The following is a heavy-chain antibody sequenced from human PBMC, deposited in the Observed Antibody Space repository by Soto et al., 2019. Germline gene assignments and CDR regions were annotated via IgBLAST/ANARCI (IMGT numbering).Heavy chain of an antibody. Sequence: TGGSLRLSCEVSGFSFGSYAFHWVRQAPGKGLEWLSVISYHGREIYYADSVKDRFTISRDNFKKTVYLQMNSLRSDDTALYYCARDQVAATGLFVDWWGQGTLVTVSS. CDR1: GFSFGSYA. V-gene: IGHV3-30-3*01. CDR3: ARDQVAATGLFVDW. CDR2: ISYHGREI. D-gene: IGHD3-9*01. J-gene: IGHJ4*01.